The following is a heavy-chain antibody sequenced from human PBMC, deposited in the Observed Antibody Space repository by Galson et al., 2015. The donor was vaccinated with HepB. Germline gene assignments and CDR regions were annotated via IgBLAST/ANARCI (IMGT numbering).Heavy chain of an antibody. CDR2: ISSSSSYT. Sequence: SLRLSCAASGFTFSDYYMSWIRQAPGKGLEWVSYISSSSSYTNYADSVKGRFTISRDNAKNSLYLQMNSLRAEDTAVYYCARMGVPYDYGDYGGFDPWGQGTLVTVSS. J-gene: IGHJ5*02. CDR1: GFTFSDYY. D-gene: IGHD4-17*01. V-gene: IGHV3-11*06. CDR3: ARMGVPYDYGDYGGFDP.